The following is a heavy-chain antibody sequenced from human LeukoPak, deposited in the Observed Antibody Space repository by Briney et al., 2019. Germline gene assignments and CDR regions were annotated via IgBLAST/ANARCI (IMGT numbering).Heavy chain of an antibody. V-gene: IGHV1-18*01. CDR2: ISAYNGNT. CDR1: VYTFSSYG. Sequence: ASVKVSSEASVYTFSSYGVSWVPQAPGQGGEWMGWISAYNGNTKHAQTPQGRVNLTTDTSRSTAYIELRSVRYAQQAVYYCARAGITGTTNGDYWGQGTLVTVSS. D-gene: IGHD1-20*01. CDR3: ARAGITGTTNGDY. J-gene: IGHJ4*02.